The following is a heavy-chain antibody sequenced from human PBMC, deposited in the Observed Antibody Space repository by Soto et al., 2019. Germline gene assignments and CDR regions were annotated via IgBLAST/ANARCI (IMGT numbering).Heavy chain of an antibody. V-gene: IGHV4-31*03. D-gene: IGHD3-22*01. CDR3: ARDNRYYDSSGYSKDYYYYGMDV. CDR1: GGSISSGGYY. Sequence: QVQLQESGPGLVKPSQTLSLTCTVSGGSISSGGYYWSWIRQHPGKGLEWIGYISYSGSTYYNPSLKSRVTISVDTSKNQFSLKLSSVTAADTAVYYCARDNRYYDSSGYSKDYYYYGMDVWGPGTTVTVSS. J-gene: IGHJ6*02. CDR2: ISYSGST.